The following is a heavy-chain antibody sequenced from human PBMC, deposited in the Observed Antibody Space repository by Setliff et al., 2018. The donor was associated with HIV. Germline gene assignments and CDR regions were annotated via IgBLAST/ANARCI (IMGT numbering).Heavy chain of an antibody. CDR3: ARQGGYNSPLMV. V-gene: IGHV4-59*08. D-gene: IGHD3-10*01. Sequence: SETLSLTCAVYGGSFSGFSWNWIRQSPGKGLEWIGYIFDSGTTKYNPSVTSRVTISVDASKNQFFLQLISVTAADTAVYYCARQGGYNSPLMVWGQGKLVTVSS. J-gene: IGHJ4*02. CDR2: IFDSGTT. CDR1: GGSFSGFS.